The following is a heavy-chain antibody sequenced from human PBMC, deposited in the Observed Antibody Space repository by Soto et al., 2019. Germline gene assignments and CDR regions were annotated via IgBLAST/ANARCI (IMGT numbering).Heavy chain of an antibody. V-gene: IGHV4-34*01. CDR1: GGSFSGYY. J-gene: IGHJ6*02. Sequence: SETLSLTCAVYGGSFSGYYWSWIRQPPGKGLEWIGEINHSGSTNYNPSLKSRVTISVDTSKNQFSLKLSSVTAADTAVYYCARVAILGSFSSSWYERDYYYYGMDVWGQGTTVT. D-gene: IGHD6-13*01. CDR2: INHSGST. CDR3: ARVAILGSFSSSWYERDYYYYGMDV.